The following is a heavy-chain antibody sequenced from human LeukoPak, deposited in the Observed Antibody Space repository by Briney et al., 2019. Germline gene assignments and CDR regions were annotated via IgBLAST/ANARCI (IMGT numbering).Heavy chain of an antibody. Sequence: GGSLRLSCAASGFTFSTSGMHWVRQAPGKGLEWVTFIQYDGDFKYYADSVKGRFIVSRDNPKNTLYLQMNSLGAEDTAVYYCVRDKMMDDRGVGFDPWGQGTLVTVSS. D-gene: IGHD1-1*01. V-gene: IGHV3-30*02. CDR2: IQYDGDFK. CDR3: VRDKMMDDRGVGFDP. CDR1: GFTFSTSG. J-gene: IGHJ5*02.